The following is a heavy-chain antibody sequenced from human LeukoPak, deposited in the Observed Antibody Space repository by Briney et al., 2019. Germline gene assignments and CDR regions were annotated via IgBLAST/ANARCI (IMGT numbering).Heavy chain of an antibody. Sequence: PGRSLRLSCAASGFTFSSYAMHWVRQAPGKGLEWVAVISYDGSNKYYADSVKGRFTISRDNSKNTLYLQMNSLRAEDTAVYYCARERRWLQGDNWFDPWGQGTLVTVSS. CDR2: ISYDGSNK. J-gene: IGHJ5*02. CDR3: ARERRWLQGDNWFDP. CDR1: GFTFSSYA. D-gene: IGHD5-24*01. V-gene: IGHV3-30-3*01.